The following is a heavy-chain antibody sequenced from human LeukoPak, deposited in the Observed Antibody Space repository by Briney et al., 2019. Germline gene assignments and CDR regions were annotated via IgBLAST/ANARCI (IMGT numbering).Heavy chain of an antibody. CDR2: VYYSGST. CDR3: ARLRDCSSSSCYIN. J-gene: IGHJ4*02. CDR1: GGSISSSSYY. D-gene: IGHD2-2*02. V-gene: IGHV4-39*01. Sequence: PSETLSLTCTVSGGSISSSSYYWGWIRQPPGKGLEWIGSVYYSGSTYYNSSLKSRVTISVDTSKNQFSLKLSSVTAADTAVYYCARLRDCSSSSCYINWGQGTLVTVSS.